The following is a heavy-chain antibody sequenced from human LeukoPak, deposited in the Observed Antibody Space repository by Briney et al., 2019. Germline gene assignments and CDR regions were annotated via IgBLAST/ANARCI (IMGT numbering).Heavy chain of an antibody. Sequence: SETLSLTCTVSGGSISSGGYYWSWIRQPPGKGLEWIGYIYHSGSTYYNPSLKSRVTISVDRSKNQFSLKLSSVTAAGTAVYYCARDITPESHLVLRFGHLVDVWDKGTTVTVSS. CDR1: GGSISSGGYY. V-gene: IGHV4-30-2*01. CDR2: IYHSGST. J-gene: IGHJ6*04. D-gene: IGHD3-3*01. CDR3: ARDITPESHLVLRFGHLVDV.